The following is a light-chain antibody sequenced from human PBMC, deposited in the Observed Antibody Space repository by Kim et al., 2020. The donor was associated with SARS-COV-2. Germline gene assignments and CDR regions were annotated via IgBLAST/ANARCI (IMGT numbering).Light chain of an antibody. Sequence: EVVLTQSPGTLSLSPGERAALSCRASQTVRSSFLAWYQQKPGQAPRFLIYGTSNRATGIPDRFIGSGSGTDFTLTITKLEPEDFADYYCQQYDGSRYSFGQGTKLEI. CDR1: QTVRSSF. CDR2: GTS. V-gene: IGKV3-20*01. J-gene: IGKJ2*03. CDR3: QQYDGSRYS.